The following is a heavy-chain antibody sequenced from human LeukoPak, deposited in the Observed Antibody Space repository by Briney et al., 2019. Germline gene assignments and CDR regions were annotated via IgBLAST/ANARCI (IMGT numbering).Heavy chain of an antibody. CDR3: ARDPDLRAVAGTAYFDY. V-gene: IGHV4-59*01. CDR2: IYYSGST. Sequence: PSETLSLTCTVSGGSISSYYWSWIRQPPGKGLEWIGYIYYSGSTNYNPSLKSRVTISVDTSKNQFSLKLSSVTAADTAVYYCARDPDLRAVAGTAYFDYWGQGTLVTVSS. D-gene: IGHD6-19*01. CDR1: GGSISSYY. J-gene: IGHJ4*02.